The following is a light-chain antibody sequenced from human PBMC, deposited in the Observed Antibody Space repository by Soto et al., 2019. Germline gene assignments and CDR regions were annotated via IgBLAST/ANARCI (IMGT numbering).Light chain of an antibody. Sequence: EIQMTQSPSTLFASAGDGATISCQATQSVNIKLNWYQQKPGQAPNLLIYDASNRETGIPARFSGSGSGTHFTFTISSLETEDIAVYYCQQRNNCPITFGQGTRLEIK. V-gene: IGKV1-33*01. CDR3: QQRNNCPIT. CDR1: QSVNIK. J-gene: IGKJ5*01. CDR2: DAS.